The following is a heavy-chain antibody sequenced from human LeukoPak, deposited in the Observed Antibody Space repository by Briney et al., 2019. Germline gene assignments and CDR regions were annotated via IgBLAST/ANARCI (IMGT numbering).Heavy chain of an antibody. CDR3: ARDRIGFGRYSSSPGYYYYYMDV. CDR1: GFTFSSYW. V-gene: IGHV3-7*01. D-gene: IGHD6-6*01. Sequence: PGGSLRLSCAASGFTFSSYWMSWVRQAPGKGLEWVANIKQDGSEKYYVDSVKGRFTISRDNAKNSLYLQMNSLRAEDTAVYYCARDRIGFGRYSSSPGYYYYYMDVWGKGTTVTVSS. J-gene: IGHJ6*03. CDR2: IKQDGSEK.